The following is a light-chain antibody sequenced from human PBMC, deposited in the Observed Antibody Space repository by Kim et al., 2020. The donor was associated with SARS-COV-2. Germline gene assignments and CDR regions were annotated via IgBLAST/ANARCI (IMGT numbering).Light chain of an antibody. CDR1: SSNIGRNP. J-gene: IGLJ1*01. CDR3: ATWDGSLNGYV. CDR2: SDN. V-gene: IGLV1-44*01. Sequence: QSVLTQPPSASGTPGQRVTMSCSGSSSNIGRNPVNWYQQLPGTAPKLLIYSDNQRPSGVPDRFSGSKSGTSASLAISGLQSEDEADYYCATWDGSLNGYVFGTGTKVTVL.